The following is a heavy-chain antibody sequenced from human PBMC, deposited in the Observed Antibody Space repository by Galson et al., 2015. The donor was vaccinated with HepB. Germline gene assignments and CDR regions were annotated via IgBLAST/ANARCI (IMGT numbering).Heavy chain of an antibody. CDR3: TRRRFFEGGGYYYYYMDV. CDR2: ITSKTNSYAT. V-gene: IGHV3-73*01. CDR1: GFTFSGSA. J-gene: IGHJ6*03. Sequence: SLRLSCAASGFTFSGSAMHWVRQASGKGLEWVGRITSKTNSYATAYAASLKGRFTISRDDSKNTAYLQMNSLKTEDTAVYYCTRRRFFEGGGYYYYYMDVWGKGTTVTVSS. D-gene: IGHD3-3*01.